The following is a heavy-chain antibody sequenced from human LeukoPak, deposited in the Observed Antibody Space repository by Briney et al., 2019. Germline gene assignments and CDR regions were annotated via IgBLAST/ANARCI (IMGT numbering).Heavy chain of an antibody. J-gene: IGHJ4*02. CDR3: AREGNVYHSLDY. Sequence: PGGSLRLSCAASGFTFNNYEMNWVRQAPGKGPEWVSYISAGGSAIYYADSVKGRFTISRDNAKNSLYLQMTSLRAEDTAIYSCAREGNVYHSLDYWGQGALVTVSS. D-gene: IGHD5/OR15-5a*01. V-gene: IGHV3-48*03. CDR1: GFTFNNYE. CDR2: ISAGGSAI.